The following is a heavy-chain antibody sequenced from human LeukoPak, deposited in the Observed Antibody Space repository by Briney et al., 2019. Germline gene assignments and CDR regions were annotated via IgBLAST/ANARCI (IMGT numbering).Heavy chain of an antibody. J-gene: IGHJ4*02. Sequence: HTGGSRRPSCAASGFTFDDYAMHWVRQAPGKGLEWVSGISWNSGSIGYADSVKGRFTISRDNAKNSLYLQMNSLRAEDTALYYCAKAGAAAGVHWGQGTLVTVSS. CDR1: GFTFDDYA. V-gene: IGHV3-9*01. D-gene: IGHD6-13*01. CDR2: ISWNSGSI. CDR3: AKAGAAAGVH.